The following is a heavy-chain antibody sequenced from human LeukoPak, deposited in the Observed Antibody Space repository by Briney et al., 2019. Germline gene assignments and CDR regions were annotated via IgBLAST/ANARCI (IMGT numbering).Heavy chain of an antibody. J-gene: IGHJ4*02. CDR2: MNPNSGNT. D-gene: IGHD3-3*01. Sequence: ASVKVSCKASGHTFTSYDINWVRQATGQGLEWMGWMNPNSGNTGYAQKFQGRVTITRNTSISTAYMELSSLRSEDTAVYYCARGRSLFGVVIEDYWGQGTLVTVSS. V-gene: IGHV1-8*03. CDR3: ARGRSLFGVVIEDY. CDR1: GHTFTSYD.